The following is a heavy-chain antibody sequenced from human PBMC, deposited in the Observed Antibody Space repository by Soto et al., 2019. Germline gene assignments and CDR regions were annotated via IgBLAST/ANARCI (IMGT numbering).Heavy chain of an antibody. V-gene: IGHV4-61*08. D-gene: IGHD5-12*01. Sequence: SETLSLTCTVSGDSLSSGGHYWSWIRQPPGKGLEWIGYIYYSGSTNYNPSLKSRVTISVDTSKNQFSLKLSSVTAADTAVYYCARSNIVATARPYYFDYWGQGTLVTVSS. CDR1: GDSLSSGGHY. CDR2: IYYSGST. CDR3: ARSNIVATARPYYFDY. J-gene: IGHJ4*02.